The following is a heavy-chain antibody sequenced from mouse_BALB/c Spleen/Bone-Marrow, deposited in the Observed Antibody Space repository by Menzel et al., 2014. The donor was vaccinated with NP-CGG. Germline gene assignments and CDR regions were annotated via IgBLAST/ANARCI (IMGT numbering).Heavy chain of an antibody. Sequence: EVQVVESGGGLVKPGGSLKLSCAVSGFTFSDYYMYWVRQNPEKRLEWVATINDGGSYTYYPDSVKGRFTISRDNAKNNLYLQMNSPKSEDTAMYYCARDGNFAMDYWGQGTSVTVSS. V-gene: IGHV5-4*02. CDR2: INDGGSYT. D-gene: IGHD2-1*01. CDR1: GFTFSDYY. CDR3: ARDGNFAMDY. J-gene: IGHJ4*01.